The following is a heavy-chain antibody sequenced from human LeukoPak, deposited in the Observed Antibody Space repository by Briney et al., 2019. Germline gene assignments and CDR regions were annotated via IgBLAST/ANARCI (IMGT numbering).Heavy chain of an antibody. J-gene: IGHJ4*02. Sequence: SVKVSCKASGGTFSSYAISWVRQAPGQGLQWMGRIIPILGIANYAQKFQGRVTITADKSTSTAYMELSSLRSEDTAVYYCAREKGYYDSSGYLGEFDYWGQGTLVTVSS. V-gene: IGHV1-69*04. CDR2: IIPILGIA. CDR1: GGTFSSYA. CDR3: AREKGYYDSSGYLGEFDY. D-gene: IGHD3-22*01.